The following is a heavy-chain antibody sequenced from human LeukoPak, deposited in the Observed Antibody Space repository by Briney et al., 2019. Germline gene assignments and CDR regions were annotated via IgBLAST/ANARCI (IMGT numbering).Heavy chain of an antibody. CDR3: ARAYPSTLWFGESLAFDI. J-gene: IGHJ3*02. Sequence: PSETLSLTCTVSGGSISSYYWSWIRQPPGKGLEWIGYIYYSGSTNYNPSLKSRVTISVDTSKNQFSLKLSSVTAADTAVYYCARAYPSTLWFGESLAFDIWGQGTMVTVSS. D-gene: IGHD3-10*01. V-gene: IGHV4-59*01. CDR2: IYYSGST. CDR1: GGSISSYY.